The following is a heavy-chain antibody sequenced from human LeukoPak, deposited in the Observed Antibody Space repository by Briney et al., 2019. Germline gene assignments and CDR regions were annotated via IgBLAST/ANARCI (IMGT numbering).Heavy chain of an antibody. J-gene: IGHJ4*02. CDR2: IYHSGST. Sequence: SETLSLTCAVSGGSMSSSNWWGWARRPPGEGREWIGEIYHSGSTNYPPSLKSRVTISVDKSKTPFSLKLSSVTAADTAVYYCARDRAAAGNFDYWGQGTLVTVSS. CDR1: GGSMSSSNW. V-gene: IGHV4-4*02. CDR3: ARDRAAAGNFDY. D-gene: IGHD6-13*01.